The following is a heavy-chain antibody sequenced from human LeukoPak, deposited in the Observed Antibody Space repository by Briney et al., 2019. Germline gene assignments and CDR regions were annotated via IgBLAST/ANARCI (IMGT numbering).Heavy chain of an antibody. CDR1: GYTYTGYY. CDR3: ARSGDQGHSSSWYRWFDP. V-gene: IGHV1-2*04. CDR2: INPNSGGT. J-gene: IGHJ5*02. Sequence: ASVTVSCQASGYTYTGYYMHWVRPPPGQGRAWMGWINPNSGGTNYAQKFQGWVTMTRDTSISTAYMELSRLRSDDTAVYYCARSGDQGHSSSWYRWFDPWGQGTLVTVSS. D-gene: IGHD6-13*01.